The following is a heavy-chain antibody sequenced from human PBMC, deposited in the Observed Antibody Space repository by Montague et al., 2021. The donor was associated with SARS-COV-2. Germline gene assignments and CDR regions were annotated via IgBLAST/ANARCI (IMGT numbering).Heavy chain of an antibody. J-gene: IGHJ6*02. CDR2: ISNSGST. D-gene: IGHD3-10*01. V-gene: IGHV4-59*12. CDR1: GGSISSYY. Sequence: SETLSLTCTVSGGSISSYYWSWIRHPQGTGLQLMGNISNSGSTNYNPSLTSRVTISVDTSKTHFTLRLSSVTAADTAAYYCANFRRTRRIFGTLYYGMDVWGQGTTVTVSS. CDR3: ANFRRTRRIFGTLYYGMDV.